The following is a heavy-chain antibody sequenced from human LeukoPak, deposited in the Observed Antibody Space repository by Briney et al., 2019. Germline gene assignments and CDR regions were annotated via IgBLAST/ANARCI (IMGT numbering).Heavy chain of an antibody. CDR1: GGTFSSYA. CDR2: IIPIFGTA. J-gene: IGHJ5*02. V-gene: IGHV1-69*13. CDR3: ARRIGELRYFENWFDP. D-gene: IGHD3-9*01. Sequence: WASVKESFQASGGTFSSYAISWVRPARGQGLEWMGGIIPIFGTANYAQMFQGRVTITADESTSTAYMELSSLRSEDTAVYYCARRIGELRYFENWFDPWGQGTLVTVSS.